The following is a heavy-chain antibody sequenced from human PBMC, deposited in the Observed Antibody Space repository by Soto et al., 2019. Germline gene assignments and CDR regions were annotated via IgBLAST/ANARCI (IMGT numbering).Heavy chain of an antibody. CDR2: IIPISGTA. CDR1: GGTFSSYA. J-gene: IGHJ6*02. CDR3: ARSQGSSTSLEIYYYYYYGMDV. V-gene: IGHV1-69*01. D-gene: IGHD2-2*01. Sequence: QVQLVQSGAEVQKPGSSVKVSCKASGGTFSSYAISWVRQAPGQGLEWMGGIIPISGTANYAQKFQGRVTITADESTSTAYMELSSRRSEDTAVYYCARSQGSSTSLEIYYYYYYGMDVWGQGTTVTVSS.